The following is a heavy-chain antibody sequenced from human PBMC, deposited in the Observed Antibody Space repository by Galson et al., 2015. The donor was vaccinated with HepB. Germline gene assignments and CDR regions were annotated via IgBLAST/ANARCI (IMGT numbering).Heavy chain of an antibody. CDR2: ISSSSSTI. J-gene: IGHJ4*02. V-gene: IGHV3-48*01. CDR3: ARALAQTYYYDSSGFDY. D-gene: IGHD3-22*01. CDR1: GFTFSSYS. Sequence: SLRLSCADSGFTFSSYSMNWVRQAPGKGLEWVSYISSSSSTIYYADSVKGRFTISRDNAKNSLYLQMNSLRAEDTAVYYCARALAQTYYYDSSGFDYWGQGTLVTVSS.